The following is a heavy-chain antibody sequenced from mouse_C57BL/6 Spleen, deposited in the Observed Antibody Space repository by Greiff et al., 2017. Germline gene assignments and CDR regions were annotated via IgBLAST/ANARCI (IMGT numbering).Heavy chain of an antibody. J-gene: IGHJ2*01. V-gene: IGHV1-69*01. Sequence: QVQLQQPGAELVMPGASVKLSCKASGYTFTSYWMHWVKQRPGQGLEWIGEIDPSDSYTNYNQKFKGKSTLTVDKSSSTAYMQLSSLTSEDSAVYYCAKGSSFYFGYWGQGTTLTVSS. CDR1: GYTFTSYW. CDR3: AKGSSFYFGY. CDR2: IDPSDSYT.